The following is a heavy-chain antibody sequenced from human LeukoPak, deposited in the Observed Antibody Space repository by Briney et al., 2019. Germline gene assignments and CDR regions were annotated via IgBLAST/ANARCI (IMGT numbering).Heavy chain of an antibody. Sequence: GGSLRLSCAASGFTVTTYYMNWVRQAPGKGLEWVSIIYSGATTYYADSVKGRFTISIDTSKNTVSLHMNSLRLEDTAVYFCARVGDHFHWNLDLWGRGTLVTVSS. CDR3: ARVGDHFHWNLDL. CDR2: IYSGATT. CDR1: GFTVTTYY. J-gene: IGHJ2*01. V-gene: IGHV3-53*01. D-gene: IGHD3-3*02.